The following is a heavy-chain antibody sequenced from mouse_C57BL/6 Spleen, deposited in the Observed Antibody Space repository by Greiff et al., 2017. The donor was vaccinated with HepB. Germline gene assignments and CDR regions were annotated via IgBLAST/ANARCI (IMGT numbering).Heavy chain of an antibody. CDR3: ARYYNSSSFAY. V-gene: IGHV1-82*01. CDR1: GYASSSSW. J-gene: IGHJ3*01. Sequence: QVQLKESGPELVKPGASVKISCKASGYASSSSWMNWVKQRPGKGFEWIGRIYPGDGDTNYNGKFKGKATLTADNSYSTAYQQLSSLTSEDSAVYFSARYYNSSSFAYWGPGTLVTVSA. CDR2: IYPGDGDT. D-gene: IGHD1-1*01.